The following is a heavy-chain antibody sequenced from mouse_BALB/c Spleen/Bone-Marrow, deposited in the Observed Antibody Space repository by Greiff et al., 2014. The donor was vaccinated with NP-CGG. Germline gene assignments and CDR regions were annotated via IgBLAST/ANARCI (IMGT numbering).Heavy chain of an antibody. CDR3: ARSYRYWYFDV. D-gene: IGHD2-14*01. J-gene: IGHJ1*01. Sequence: VHLVESGSVLVRPGASVKLSCKASGYTFTSSWMHWAKQRPGQGLEWIGDIHPNSGNTIYNEKFRGKATLTVDTSSNTAYVDLSSLTSEDSAVYYCARSYRYWYFDVWGAGTTVTVSS. CDR1: GYTFTSSW. CDR2: IHPNSGNT. V-gene: IGHV1S130*01.